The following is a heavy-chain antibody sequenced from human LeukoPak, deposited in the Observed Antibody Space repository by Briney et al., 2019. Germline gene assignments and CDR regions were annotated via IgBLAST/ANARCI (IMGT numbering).Heavy chain of an antibody. CDR1: GFTFSIYG. D-gene: IGHD2-2*01. Sequence: GGSLRLSCAASGFTFSIYGMHWVRQAPGKGLEWVAFVQYDGTDIHYTDSVKGRFTISRDNSKNTLYLQMDSLRADDTAVYYCTNRFCDSFTCCYGNALDFWGPGTMVTVSS. J-gene: IGHJ3*01. V-gene: IGHV3-30*02. CDR2: VQYDGTDI. CDR3: TNRFCDSFTCCYGNALDF.